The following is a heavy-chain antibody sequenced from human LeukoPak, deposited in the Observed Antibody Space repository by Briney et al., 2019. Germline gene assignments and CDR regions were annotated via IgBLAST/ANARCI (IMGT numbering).Heavy chain of an antibody. V-gene: IGHV3-30*04. Sequence: GGSLRLSCAASGFTFSSYAMHWVRQAPGKGLEWVAVISYDGSNKYYADSVKGRFTIPRDNSKNTLYLQMNSLRAEDTAVYYCARDPRIYDFWSGYQYRPCFDYWGQGTLVTVSS. J-gene: IGHJ4*02. CDR2: ISYDGSNK. CDR3: ARDPRIYDFWSGYQYRPCFDY. CDR1: GFTFSSYA. D-gene: IGHD3-3*01.